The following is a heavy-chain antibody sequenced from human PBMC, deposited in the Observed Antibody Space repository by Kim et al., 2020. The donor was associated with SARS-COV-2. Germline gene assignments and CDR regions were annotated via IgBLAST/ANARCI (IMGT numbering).Heavy chain of an antibody. J-gene: IGHJ3*02. D-gene: IGHD3-10*01. V-gene: IGHV1-3*01. CDR3: ARDRHVLLWFGELFHHAFDI. Sequence: GRVTITRDTSASTAYMELSSLRSEDTAVYYCARDRHVLLWFGELFHHAFDIWGQGTMVTVSS.